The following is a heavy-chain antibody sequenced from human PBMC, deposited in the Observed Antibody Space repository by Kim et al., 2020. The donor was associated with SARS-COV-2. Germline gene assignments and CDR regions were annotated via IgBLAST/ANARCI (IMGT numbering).Heavy chain of an antibody. CDR2: INHSGST. J-gene: IGHJ6*02. Sequence: SETLSLTCAVYGGSFSDYNWSWIRQPPGKGLERIGEINHSGSTSHSPSLKSRVTISVDTSKSQFSLRLKSMTAADTALYYCARGRAGVVPAPVLGLGPYYDYYAMDVWGQGTAVAVSS. D-gene: IGHD2-2*02. V-gene: IGHV4-34*01. CDR1: GGSFSDYN. CDR3: ARGRAGVVPAPVLGLGPYYDYYAMDV.